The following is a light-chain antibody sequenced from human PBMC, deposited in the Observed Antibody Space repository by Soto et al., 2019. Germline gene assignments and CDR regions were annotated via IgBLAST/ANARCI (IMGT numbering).Light chain of an antibody. Sequence: EIVFTQSPATLSLSSGERATLSCRASQSVSYFLAWYQQKPGQTPRLLIYDASISAAGFPARFSGSGPGTDCTLTLNKLEPEDFAVYFCQQRSIWPPTFGGGTKVEIK. V-gene: IGKV3-11*01. CDR1: QSVSYF. J-gene: IGKJ4*01. CDR2: DAS. CDR3: QQRSIWPPT.